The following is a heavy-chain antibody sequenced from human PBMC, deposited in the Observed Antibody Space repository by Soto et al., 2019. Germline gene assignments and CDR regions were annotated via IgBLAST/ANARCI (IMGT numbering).Heavy chain of an antibody. CDR3: ARGERYYYDSSGYFGFDY. Sequence: ASVKVSCKASGYTFTNHAIHWVRQAPGQRLEWMGWINAGNGNTKYPQKFQGRVTITRDTSASTAYMELSSLRSEDTAVYYCARGERYYYDSSGYFGFDYWGQGTLVTFSS. CDR1: GYTFTNHA. D-gene: IGHD3-22*01. CDR2: INAGNGNT. V-gene: IGHV1-3*01. J-gene: IGHJ4*02.